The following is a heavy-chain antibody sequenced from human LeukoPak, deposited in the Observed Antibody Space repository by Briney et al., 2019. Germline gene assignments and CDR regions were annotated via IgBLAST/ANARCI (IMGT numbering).Heavy chain of an antibody. CDR3: AKDPYRVIVATGNYLDP. CDR2: ISNDGSNI. D-gene: IGHD2-21*01. Sequence: PGGSLRLSCVASGFKFSDYGMHWVRQAPGKGLEWVAVISNDGSNIQYADSAKGRFTISRDNSKNTVYLQMNSLRSEDTAVYYCAKDPYRVIVATGNYLDPWGQGTLVTVSS. J-gene: IGHJ5*02. CDR1: GFKFSDYG. V-gene: IGHV3-30*18.